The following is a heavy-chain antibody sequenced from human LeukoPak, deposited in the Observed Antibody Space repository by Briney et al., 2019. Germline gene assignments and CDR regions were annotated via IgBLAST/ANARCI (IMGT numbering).Heavy chain of an antibody. V-gene: IGHV1-69*13. D-gene: IGHD3-3*01. CDR1: GGTFSSYA. CDR2: IIPIFGTA. Sequence: GASVKVSCKASGGTFSSYAISWVRQAPGQGLVWMGGIIPIFGTANYAQKFQGRVTITADESTSTAYMELSSLRSEDTAVYYCARGVSDFWSGYYTDTEFFDYWGQGTLVTVSS. J-gene: IGHJ4*02. CDR3: ARGVSDFWSGYYTDTEFFDY.